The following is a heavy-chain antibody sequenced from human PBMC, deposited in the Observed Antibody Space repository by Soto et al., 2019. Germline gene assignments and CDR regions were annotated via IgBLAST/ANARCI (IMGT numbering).Heavy chain of an antibody. J-gene: IGHJ4*02. CDR1: GCSISGHY. CDR3: ARVGSSGWSPDY. Sequence: SDTLSLTCTVSGCSISGHYWIWIRQPPGKGLEWIGYIFYSGSTNYNPSLKSRVTISVDTSNNPFSLNLYSVTAADTAVYYCARVGSSGWSPDYWGQGALVTVS. D-gene: IGHD6-19*01. V-gene: IGHV4-59*11. CDR2: IFYSGST.